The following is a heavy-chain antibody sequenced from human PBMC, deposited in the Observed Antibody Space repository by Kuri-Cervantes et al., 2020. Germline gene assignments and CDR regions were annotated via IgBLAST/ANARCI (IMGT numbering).Heavy chain of an antibody. Sequence: SETLSLTCTVPGGSINTYYWTWIRQPPGKGLEWIGYIYYNGSTNYNPSLKSRVTISLDTSKNQFSLKLSSVTAADTAAYYCARVNQGGFDYWGQGTLVTVSS. V-gene: IGHV4-59*01. D-gene: IGHD1-14*01. J-gene: IGHJ4*02. CDR1: GGSINTYY. CDR3: ARVNQGGFDY. CDR2: IYYNGST.